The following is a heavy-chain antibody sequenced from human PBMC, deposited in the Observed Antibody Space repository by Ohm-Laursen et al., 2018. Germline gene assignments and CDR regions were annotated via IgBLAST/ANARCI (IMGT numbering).Heavy chain of an antibody. J-gene: IGHJ4*02. Sequence: SLRLSCAPSGFTHRNHLMSWVRPAPGEGLEWVSRISRRCHSPQYVDSVKCRFTISRDTSKNTLYLQMASLRAEESAAYYCVRGGPVVGNCRSSSCLVNDFDAWGQGTLVTVAS. CDR2: ISRRCHSP. CDR1: GFTHRNHL. CDR3: VRGGPVVGNCRSSSCLVNDFDA. V-gene: IGHV3-23*01. D-gene: IGHD2-2*01.